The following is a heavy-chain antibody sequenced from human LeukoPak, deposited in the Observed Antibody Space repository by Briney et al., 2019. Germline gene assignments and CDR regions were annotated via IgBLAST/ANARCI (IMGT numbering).Heavy chain of an antibody. CDR1: GYSISSGFY. J-gene: IGHJ4*02. D-gene: IGHD5-18*01. CDR2: RYHSGNT. Sequence: SETLSLTCTVSGYSISSGFYWGWIRQPPGKGLEWIGSRYHSGNTYYNPSLKSRVTISVDTSKNQFSLKLRSVTAADTAVYYCARDTAMVFFDYWGRGILVTVSS. V-gene: IGHV4-38-2*02. CDR3: ARDTAMVFFDY.